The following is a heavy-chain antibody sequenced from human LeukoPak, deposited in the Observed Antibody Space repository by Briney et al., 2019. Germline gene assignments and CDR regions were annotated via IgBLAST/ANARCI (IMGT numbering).Heavy chain of an antibody. CDR1: GGSFSGYY. CDR3: ARVRYIASFDY. J-gene: IGHJ4*02. D-gene: IGHD6-13*01. CDR2: INHSGST. V-gene: IGHV4-34*01. Sequence: SETLSLTCAVYGGSFSGYYWSWIRQPPGKGLEWIGEINHSGSTNYDPSLKSRVTISVDTPKNQFSLKLSSVTAADTAVYYCARVRYIASFDYWGQGTLVTVSS.